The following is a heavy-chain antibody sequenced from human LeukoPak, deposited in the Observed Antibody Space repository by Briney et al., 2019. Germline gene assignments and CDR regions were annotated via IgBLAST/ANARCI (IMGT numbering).Heavy chain of an antibody. V-gene: IGHV3-23*01. CDR3: ASTYYGSGSYYTHNPDY. J-gene: IGHJ4*02. CDR1: GFTFSSYA. Sequence: PGGSLRLSCAASGFTFSSYAMSWVRQAPGKGLEWVSAISGSGGSTYYADSVKGRFTISRDNSKNTLYLQMNSLRAEDTAVYYCASTYYGSGSYYTHNPDYWGQGTLVTVSS. D-gene: IGHD3-10*01. CDR2: ISGSGGST.